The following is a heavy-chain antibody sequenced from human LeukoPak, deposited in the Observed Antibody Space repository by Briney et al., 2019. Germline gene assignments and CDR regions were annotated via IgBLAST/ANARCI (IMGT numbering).Heavy chain of an antibody. D-gene: IGHD3-3*01. CDR3: AKDRAVLRFLEWLTD. CDR2: IRYDGSNK. CDR1: GFTFSSYG. J-gene: IGHJ4*02. V-gene: IGHV3-30*02. Sequence: PGGSLRLSCAASGFTFSSYGMHWVRQAPGKGLEWVAFIRYDGSNKYYADSVKGRFTISRDNSKNTLYLQMNSLRAEDTAVYYCAKDRAVLRFLEWLTDWGQGTLVTVSS.